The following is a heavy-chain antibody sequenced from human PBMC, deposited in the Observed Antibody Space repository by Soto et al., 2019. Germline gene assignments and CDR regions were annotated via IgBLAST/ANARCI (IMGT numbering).Heavy chain of an antibody. J-gene: IGHJ4*02. Sequence: EVQLLEAGGGLVQPGGSLRPYCAASGFSFTNYGMSWDRQAPGKGLEWLSAIIGNGDTAYYADSVRGRFTISRDNSKTTLYLRLVGMGAEDTAISYCAKDYVYGASLPFDYCGQGTRVTVSS. CDR3: AKDYVYGASLPFDY. CDR1: GFSFTNYG. D-gene: IGHD4-17*01. CDR2: IIGNGDTA. V-gene: IGHV3-23*01.